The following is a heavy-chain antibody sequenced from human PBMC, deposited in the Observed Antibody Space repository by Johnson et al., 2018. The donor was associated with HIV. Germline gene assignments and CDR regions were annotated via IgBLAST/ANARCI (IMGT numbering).Heavy chain of an antibody. D-gene: IGHD4-23*01. CDR3: AKDRKLRRGLFDAFDI. V-gene: IGHV3-43D*03. CDR1: GFTFDDYA. J-gene: IGHJ3*02. CDR2: ISWDGGST. Sequence: QLVESGGGVVQPGRSLRLSCAASGFTFDDYAMHWVRQAPGKGLEWVSLISWDGGSTYYADSVKGRFTISRGNSKNSLYLQMNSLRAEDTALYYCAKDRKLRRGLFDAFDIWGQGTMVTVSS.